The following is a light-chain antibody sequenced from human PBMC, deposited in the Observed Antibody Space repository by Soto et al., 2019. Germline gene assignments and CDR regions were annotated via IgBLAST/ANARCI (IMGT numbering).Light chain of an antibody. V-gene: IGLV2-14*03. CDR3: SLYTGSSLHV. Sequence: QSVLTQPASVSGSPGQSITISCTGTSSDVGGYNYVSWYQQHPGKAPKLMIYDVSNRPSGVSNRFSGSKAGNTASLTISGLQAEDEADYYCSLYTGSSLHVFGTGTKVTVL. CDR1: SSDVGGYNY. J-gene: IGLJ1*01. CDR2: DVS.